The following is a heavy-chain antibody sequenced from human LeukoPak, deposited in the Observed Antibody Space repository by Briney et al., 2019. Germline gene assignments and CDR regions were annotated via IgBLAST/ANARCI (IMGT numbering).Heavy chain of an antibody. Sequence: ASVKVSCKTSGYTFTAYHIHWVRQAPGHGLEWLGWINPNSGGTNYAQKFQGRVTMTRDTSISTAYMELSRLRSDDTAVYYCARGGSIAVAFWGQGTLVTVSS. CDR1: GYTFTAYH. J-gene: IGHJ4*02. D-gene: IGHD6-19*01. CDR2: INPNSGGT. V-gene: IGHV1-2*02. CDR3: ARGGSIAVAF.